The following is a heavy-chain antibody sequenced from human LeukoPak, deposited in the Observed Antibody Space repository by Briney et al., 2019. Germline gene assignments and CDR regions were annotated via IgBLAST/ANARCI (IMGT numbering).Heavy chain of an antibody. CDR2: IRYDGSNK. Sequence: AGSLRLSCAASGFTFSSYGMHWVRQAPGKGREWVAFIRYDGSNKYYADSGKGRFTISRDNSKNTLYLQMNSLRAEDTAVYYCAKDLKQQLPPYWGEGTLGTVSS. CDR3: AKDLKQQLPPY. D-gene: IGHD6-13*01. CDR1: GFTFSSYG. V-gene: IGHV3-30*02. J-gene: IGHJ4*02.